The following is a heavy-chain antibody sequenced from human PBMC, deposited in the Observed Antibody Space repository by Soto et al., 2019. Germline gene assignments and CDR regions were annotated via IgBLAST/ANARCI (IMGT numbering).Heavy chain of an antibody. J-gene: IGHJ4*02. CDR1: GYTFTSYG. CDR3: ARDAAAGTLDY. D-gene: IGHD6-13*01. CDR2: ISAYNGNT. V-gene: IGHV1-18*01. Sequence: QVQLVQSGAEVKKPGASVKVSCKASGYTFTSYGISWVRQAPGQGLEWMGWISAYNGNTNHAQNLHGRVTVTTDTSTSTAYMELRSLRSDDTDVYYCARDAAAGTLDYWGQGTLVTVSS.